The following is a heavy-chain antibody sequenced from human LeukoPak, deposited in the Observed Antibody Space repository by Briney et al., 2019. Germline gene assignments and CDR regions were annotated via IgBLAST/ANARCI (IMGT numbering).Heavy chain of an antibody. CDR2: IKPDGTDK. J-gene: IGHJ4*02. CDR3: SGRSDSHSIY. Sequence: GGSLRLSCAGSGFTFSNFWMNWVRQTPGKGLEWLANIKPDGTDKVYIDSVKGRFTISRENAKNSVYLQLNSLRVEDTGVYYCSGRSDSHSIYWGQGTLVTVSS. CDR1: GFTFSNFW. D-gene: IGHD4-11*01. V-gene: IGHV3-7*01.